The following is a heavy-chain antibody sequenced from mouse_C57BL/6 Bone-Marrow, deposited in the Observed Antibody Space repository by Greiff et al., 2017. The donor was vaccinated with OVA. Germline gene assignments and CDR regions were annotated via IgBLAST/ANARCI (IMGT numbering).Heavy chain of an antibody. J-gene: IGHJ2*01. CDR3: ARERANWDPFDY. CDR2: IYPRSGNT. V-gene: IGHV1-81*01. D-gene: IGHD4-1*01. Sequence: QVQLQQSGAELARPGASVKLSCKASGYTFTSYGISWVKQRTGQGLEWIGEIYPRSGNTYYNEKFKGKATLTADKSSSTAYMELRSLTSEDSAVYFCARERANWDPFDYWGQGTTLTVSS. CDR1: GYTFTSYG.